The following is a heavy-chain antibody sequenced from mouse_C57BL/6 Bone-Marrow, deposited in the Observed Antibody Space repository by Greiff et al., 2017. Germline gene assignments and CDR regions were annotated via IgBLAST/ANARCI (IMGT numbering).Heavy chain of an antibody. CDR3: ARHVVTPY. D-gene: IGHD2-1*01. Sequence: EVQLVESGGGLVQPGGSLKLSCAASGFTFSDYYMYWVRQTPEKRLEWVAYVSNGGGSTYYPDTVKGRFTISRDNAKNTLYLQMSRLKSEDTAMYYCARHVVTPYWGQGTLVTVSA. CDR2: VSNGGGST. CDR1: GFTFSDYY. J-gene: IGHJ3*01. V-gene: IGHV5-12*01.